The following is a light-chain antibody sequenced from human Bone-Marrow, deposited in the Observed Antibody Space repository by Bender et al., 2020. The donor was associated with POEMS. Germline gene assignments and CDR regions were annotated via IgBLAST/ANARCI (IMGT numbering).Light chain of an antibody. CDR1: SSDVGSYNL. V-gene: IGLV2-23*02. CDR3: SSYDGTTLVL. CDR2: EVS. J-gene: IGLJ2*01. Sequence: QSALTQPASVSGSPGQSITISCTGTSSDVGSYNLVSWFQQHPHKAPKLMIYEVSKQPSGVSNRFSGSKSGNTASLTISGLQAGDEADYYCSSYDGTTLVLFGGGTKLTVL.